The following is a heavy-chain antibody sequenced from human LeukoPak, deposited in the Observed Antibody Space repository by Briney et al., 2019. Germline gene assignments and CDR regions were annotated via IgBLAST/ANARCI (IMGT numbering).Heavy chain of an antibody. CDR1: GFTFDDYA. D-gene: IGHD6-19*01. V-gene: IGHV3-9*01. CDR3: AKDISPWLVGSPDAFDI. Sequence: GRSLRLSCAASGFTFDDYAMHWVRQAPGKGLEWVSGISWNSGSIGYADSVKGRFTISRDNAKNSLYLQMNSLRAEDTALYYCAKDISPWLVGSPDAFDIWGQGTMVTVSS. CDR2: ISWNSGSI. J-gene: IGHJ3*02.